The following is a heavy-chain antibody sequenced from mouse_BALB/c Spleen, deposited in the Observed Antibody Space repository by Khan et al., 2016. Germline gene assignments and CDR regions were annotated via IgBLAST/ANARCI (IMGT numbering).Heavy chain of an antibody. CDR3: VRDHYGSSWFAY. D-gene: IGHD1-1*01. V-gene: IGHV10S3*01. CDR2: IRSKSNYYAT. J-gene: IGHJ3*01. Sequence: EVQLVETGGGLVQPKGSLKLSCAASGFTFNTNAMNWVRQAPGKGLEWVARIRSKSNYYATYYAESVKDRFTLSRDESQRMLYLQMINLKTADKAMYYCVRDHYGSSWFAYWGEGTLVTVSA. CDR1: GFTFNTNA.